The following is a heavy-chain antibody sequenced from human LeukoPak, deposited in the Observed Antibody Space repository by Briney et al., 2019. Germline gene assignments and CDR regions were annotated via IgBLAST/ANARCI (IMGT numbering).Heavy chain of an antibody. CDR2: ISSSSNHI. CDR3: ASGYCSTTTCPPA. CDR1: GFTFSNYA. Sequence: GGSLRLSCAASGFTFSNYAMNWVRQAPGKGLEWVSSISSSSNHIYYADSVKGRFTISRDNAKNSLYLQMNSLRAEDTAVYYCASGYCSTTTCPPAWGQGTLVTVSS. J-gene: IGHJ5*02. V-gene: IGHV3-21*01. D-gene: IGHD2-2*01.